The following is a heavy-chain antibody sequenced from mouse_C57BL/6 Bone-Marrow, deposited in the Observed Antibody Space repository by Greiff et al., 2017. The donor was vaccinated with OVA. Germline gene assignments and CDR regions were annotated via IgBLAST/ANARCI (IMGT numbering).Heavy chain of an antibody. CDR3: ARCDGYSRYFDV. CDR2: IDPSDSYT. Sequence: QVQLQQPGAELVKPGASVKLSCKASGYTFTSYWMQWVKQRPGQGLEWIGEIDPSDSYTNYNQKFKGKATLTVDTSSSTAYMQLSSLTSEDSAVYYCARCDGYSRYFDVWGTGTTVTVSS. V-gene: IGHV1-50*01. CDR1: GYTFTSYW. J-gene: IGHJ1*03. D-gene: IGHD2-3*01.